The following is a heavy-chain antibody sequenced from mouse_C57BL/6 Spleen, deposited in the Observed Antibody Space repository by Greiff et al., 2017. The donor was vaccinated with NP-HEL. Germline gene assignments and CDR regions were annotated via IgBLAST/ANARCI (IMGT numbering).Heavy chain of an antibody. J-gene: IGHJ2*01. D-gene: IGHD2-3*01. CDR2: ISSGSSTI. CDR1: GFTFSDYG. V-gene: IGHV5-17*01. CDR3: ARGIYDGYYYYFDY. Sequence: DVMLVESGGGLVKPGGSLKLSCAASGFTFSDYGMHWVRQAPEKGLEWVAYISSGSSTIYYADTVKGRFTISRDNAKNTLFLQMTSLRSEDTAMYYCARGIYDGYYYYFDYWGQGTTLTVSS.